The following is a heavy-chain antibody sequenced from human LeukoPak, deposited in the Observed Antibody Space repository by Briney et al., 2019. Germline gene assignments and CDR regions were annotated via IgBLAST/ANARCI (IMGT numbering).Heavy chain of an antibody. Sequence: ASVKVSCKASGYTFTSYGISWVRQAPGQGLEWMGWISAYNGNTNYAQKFQGRVTMTRDTSTSTVYMELSSLRSEDTAVYYCAREMTAVDIVAYGMDVWGQGTTVTVSS. D-gene: IGHD5-12*01. CDR3: AREMTAVDIVAYGMDV. J-gene: IGHJ6*02. CDR1: GYTFTSYG. CDR2: ISAYNGNT. V-gene: IGHV1-18*01.